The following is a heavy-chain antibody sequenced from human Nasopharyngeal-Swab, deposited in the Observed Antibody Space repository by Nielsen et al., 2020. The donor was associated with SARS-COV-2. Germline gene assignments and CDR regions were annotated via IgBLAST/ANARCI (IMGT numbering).Heavy chain of an antibody. CDR1: GGSISSGGYY. D-gene: IGHD3-10*01. Sequence: SETLSLTCTVSGGSISSGGYYWSWIRQHPGKGLEWIGYTYYSGSTYYNPSLKSRVTISVDTSKNQFSLKLSSVTAADTAVYYCARERGELLVYHYYYMDVWGKGTTVTVSS. CDR3: ARERGELLVYHYYYMDV. V-gene: IGHV4-31*03. J-gene: IGHJ6*03. CDR2: TYYSGST.